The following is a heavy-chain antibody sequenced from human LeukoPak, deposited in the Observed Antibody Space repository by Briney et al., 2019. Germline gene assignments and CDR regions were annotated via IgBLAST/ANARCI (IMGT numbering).Heavy chain of an antibody. CDR3: ARVPPVGWLRGYYYMDV. D-gene: IGHD5-12*01. Sequence: PGGSLRLSCAASGFTFSNYEMNWVRQAPGKGLEWISHISNFGDIIHYADSVEGRFTISRDNDKNSIYLQMNSLRAEDTAVYYCARVPPVGWLRGYYYMDVWGKGTTVTVSS. J-gene: IGHJ6*03. CDR2: ISNFGDII. CDR1: GFTFSNYE. V-gene: IGHV3-48*03.